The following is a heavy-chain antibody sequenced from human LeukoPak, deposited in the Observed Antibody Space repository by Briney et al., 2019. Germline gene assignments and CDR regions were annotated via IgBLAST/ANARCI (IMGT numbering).Heavy chain of an antibody. Sequence: SETLSLTCAVYGGSFSGYYWSWIRQPPGKGLEWIGEINHSGSTNYNPPLKSRVTISVDTSKNQFSLKLSSVTAADTAVYYCARGSIVVVPAAKYNWFDPWGQGTLVTVSS. J-gene: IGHJ5*02. CDR1: GGSFSGYY. CDR3: ARGSIVVVPAAKYNWFDP. D-gene: IGHD2-2*01. CDR2: INHSGST. V-gene: IGHV4-34*01.